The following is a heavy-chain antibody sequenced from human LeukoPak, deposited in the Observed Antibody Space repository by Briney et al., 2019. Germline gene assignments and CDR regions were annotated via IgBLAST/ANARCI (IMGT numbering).Heavy chain of an antibody. D-gene: IGHD4-17*01. V-gene: IGHV3-33*01. CDR1: GFTFSSYG. Sequence: GGSLRLSCAASGFTFSSYGMHWVRQAPGKGLEWVAVMWYDGSNKYYADSVKGRFTISRDNSKNTLYLQMHSLSAEDTAVYYCPRDEVTTPRDWGQGTLVTVSS. CDR2: MWYDGSNK. J-gene: IGHJ4*02. CDR3: PRDEVTTPRD.